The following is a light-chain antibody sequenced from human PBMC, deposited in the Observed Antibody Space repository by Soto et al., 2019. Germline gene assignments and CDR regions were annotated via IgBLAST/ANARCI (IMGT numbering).Light chain of an antibody. CDR3: QQRRT. V-gene: IGKV3-20*01. J-gene: IGKJ1*01. CDR2: GAS. CDR1: QSVSSSY. Sequence: EIVLTQSPGTLSLSPGERATLSCRASQSVSSSYLAWYQQKPGQAPRLLIYGASSRATGIPDRFSGSGSGTDFTLTISRLEPEDFEVYYCQQRRTFGQGTKVEIK.